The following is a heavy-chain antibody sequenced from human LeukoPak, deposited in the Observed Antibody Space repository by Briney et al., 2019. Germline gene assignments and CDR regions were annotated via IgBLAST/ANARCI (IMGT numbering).Heavy chain of an antibody. J-gene: IGHJ4*02. Sequence: PGGSLRLSCAASGFTFSSYWMHWVRQAPGKGLVWVSRINSDGSSTNYADSVKGRFTISRDNAKNTLYLQMNSLRAEDTALYYCARAAFHDSSGYGHYWGQGTLVTVSS. D-gene: IGHD3-22*01. CDR3: ARAAFHDSSGYGHY. CDR2: INSDGSST. V-gene: IGHV3-74*01. CDR1: GFTFSSYW.